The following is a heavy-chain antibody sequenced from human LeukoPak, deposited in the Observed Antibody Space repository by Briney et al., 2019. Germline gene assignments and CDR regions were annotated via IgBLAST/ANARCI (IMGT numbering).Heavy chain of an antibody. CDR2: INHSGST. CDR1: AGSFSGYY. V-gene: IGHV4-34*01. CDR3: ARGRALYYSSGCIFDY. D-gene: IGHD6-19*01. Sequence: SETLSLTCAVYAGSFSGYYWSWIRQPPGKGLEWIGEINHSGSTNYNTSLKSRVTISVDTSKNQFSLKLSSVTAADTAVYYCARGRALYYSSGCIFDYWGQGTLVTVSS. J-gene: IGHJ4*02.